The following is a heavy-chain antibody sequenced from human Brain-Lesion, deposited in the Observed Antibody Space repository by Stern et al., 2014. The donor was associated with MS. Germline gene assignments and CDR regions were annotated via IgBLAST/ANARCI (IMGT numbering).Heavy chain of an antibody. Sequence: VQLVQSAGGLVQPGGSLRLSCAASGFNFSSYWMHWVRQFPEKGLFWVSQINRDGSDTSYADSVKGRFSISRDNIRNMLYLRMTSLRAEDTAVYYCARGVGDYWGQGARVTVSS. V-gene: IGHV3-74*02. J-gene: IGHJ4*02. CDR3: ARGVGDY. D-gene: IGHD3-16*01. CDR1: GFNFSSYW. CDR2: INRDGSDT.